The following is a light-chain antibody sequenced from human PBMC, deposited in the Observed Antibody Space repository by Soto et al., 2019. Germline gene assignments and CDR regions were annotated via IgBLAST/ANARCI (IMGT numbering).Light chain of an antibody. CDR1: SSDVGGYNY. J-gene: IGLJ2*01. V-gene: IGLV2-14*01. Sequence: QSALTQAASVSGSPGQSITISCTGTSSDVGGYNYVSWYQQHPGKAPKLMIYEVSNRPSGVSNRFSGSKSGNTASLTISGLQAEDEADYYCSSFTITTPVAFGGGTKLTVL. CDR3: SSFTITTPVA. CDR2: EVS.